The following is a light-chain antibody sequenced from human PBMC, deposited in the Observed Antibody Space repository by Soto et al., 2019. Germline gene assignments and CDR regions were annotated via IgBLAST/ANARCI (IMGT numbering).Light chain of an antibody. CDR2: DAS. J-gene: IGKJ4*01. CDR1: QTVRNNF. V-gene: IGKV3-20*01. CDR3: QQCRTSPLT. Sequence: EIVLTQSPGTLSLSPGERATLSCRASQTVRNNFLAWYQQKPGQAPRLLIHDASSRATGIPDRFSGSGSATDFTLTIARLEPEDFAVYYCQQCRTSPLTFGGGTKVEIK.